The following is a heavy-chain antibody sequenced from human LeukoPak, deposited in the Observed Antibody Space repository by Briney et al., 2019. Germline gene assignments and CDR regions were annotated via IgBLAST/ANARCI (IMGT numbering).Heavy chain of an antibody. D-gene: IGHD3-16*01. CDR3: AKGDKMLTWRRTYNRFDP. CDR1: GFTFSSYG. J-gene: IGHJ5*02. CDR2: IHHDGINK. V-gene: IGHV3-30*02. Sequence: PGGSLRLSCAASGFTFSSYGMHWVRQAPGKGLDWVAFIHHDGINKYYADSVRGRFTISRDTSKNTLYLQTNSLRAEDTAVYYCAKGDKMLTWRRTYNRFDPWGQGTLVTVSS.